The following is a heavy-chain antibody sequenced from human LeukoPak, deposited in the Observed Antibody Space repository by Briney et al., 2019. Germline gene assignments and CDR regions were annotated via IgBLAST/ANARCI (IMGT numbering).Heavy chain of an antibody. J-gene: IGHJ4*02. CDR2: ISSSGSTI. CDR1: GFTFSDHY. Sequence: NPGGSLRLSCAASGFTFSDHYMSWIREAPGKGLEWGSYISSSGSTIYYADSVKGRFTISRDNAKNSLYLQMNSLRAEDTAVYYCARDDGWLQFEYWGQGTLVTVSS. V-gene: IGHV3-11*01. D-gene: IGHD5-24*01. CDR3: ARDDGWLQFEY.